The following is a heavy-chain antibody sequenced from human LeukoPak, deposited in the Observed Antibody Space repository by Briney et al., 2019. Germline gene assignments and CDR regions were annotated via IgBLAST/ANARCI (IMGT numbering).Heavy chain of an antibody. V-gene: IGHV4-59*12. CDR3: ARPYYYFIDV. Sequence: SETLSLTCTVSGDSISNYYWSWIRQPPGKGLEWIGYVYYSGSTNYNPSLKSRVTISVDKSENQFSLKLTSVTAADTAVYYCARPYYYFIDVWGRGTTVTVSS. CDR1: GDSISNYY. CDR2: VYYSGST. J-gene: IGHJ6*03.